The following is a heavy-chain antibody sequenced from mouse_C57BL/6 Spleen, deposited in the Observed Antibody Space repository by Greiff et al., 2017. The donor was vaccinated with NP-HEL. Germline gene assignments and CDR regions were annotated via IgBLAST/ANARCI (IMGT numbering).Heavy chain of an antibody. V-gene: IGHV1-80*01. CDR1: GYAFSSYW. CDR3: ARPYYYGSSHYFDY. D-gene: IGHD1-1*01. J-gene: IGHJ2*01. CDR2: IYPGDGDT. Sequence: QVQLQQSGAELVKPGASVKISCKASGYAFSSYWMNWVKQRPGKGLEWIGQIYPGDGDTNYNGKFKGKATLTADKSSSTAYMQLSSLTSEDSAVYFCARPYYYGSSHYFDYWGQGTTLTVSS.